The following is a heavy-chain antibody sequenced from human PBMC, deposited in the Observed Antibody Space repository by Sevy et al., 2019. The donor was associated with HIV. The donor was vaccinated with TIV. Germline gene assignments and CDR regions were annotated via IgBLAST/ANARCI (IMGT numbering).Heavy chain of an antibody. V-gene: IGHV3-33*01. CDR1: GFTFSSYG. D-gene: IGHD5-12*01. CDR3: ARDYDLGYYLDY. Sequence: GGSLRLSCAASGFTFSSYGMHWVRQAPGKGLEWVAVIWYDGSYKYYADSVKGRFTISRDNSKNTLYLQMNSLRAEDTSMYYCARDYDLGYYLDYWGQGTLVTVSS. CDR2: IWYDGSYK. J-gene: IGHJ4*02.